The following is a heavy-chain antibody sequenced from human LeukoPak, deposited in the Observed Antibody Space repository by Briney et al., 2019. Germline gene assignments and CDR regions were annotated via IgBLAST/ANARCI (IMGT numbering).Heavy chain of an antibody. Sequence: AASVTVSCKASGYTFTAYGIVWVRQAPGQGLEWMGWINPNTGVPTYAQDFSGRFVFSLDASVSTTYLHINSLKAEDTAVYYCAKSPFWYFDLWGRGTLVTVSS. V-gene: IGHV7-4-1*02. CDR3: AKSPFWYFDL. CDR1: GYTFTAYG. CDR2: INPNTGVP. J-gene: IGHJ2*01.